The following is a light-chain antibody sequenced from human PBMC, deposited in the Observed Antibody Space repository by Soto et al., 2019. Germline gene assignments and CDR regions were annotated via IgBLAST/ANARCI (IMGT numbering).Light chain of an antibody. CDR2: GAS. J-gene: IGKJ1*01. V-gene: IGKV3-20*01. Sequence: EIVLTQSPGPLSLSPGERATLSCRASQSVSSSYLAWYQQKPGQAPRLTIYGASSRATGTPDRFSGSWSGTDFTLTISRLEPEDVAMYYCQQYGSSPRTLGQGTKVDI. CDR1: QSVSSSY. CDR3: QQYGSSPRT.